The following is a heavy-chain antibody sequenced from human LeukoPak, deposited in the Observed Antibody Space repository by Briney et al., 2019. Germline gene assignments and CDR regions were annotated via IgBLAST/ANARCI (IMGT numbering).Heavy chain of an antibody. Sequence: SETLSLTCTVSGDSISSSYWSWIRQPPGKGLEWIGYVYYTGSSYYNPSLKSRATTSIDMSKNQFSLKLTSMTAADTAVYYCAGYGSGSYYKAFDFWGQGTLVTVSS. V-gene: IGHV4-59*01. CDR2: VYYTGSS. D-gene: IGHD3-10*01. J-gene: IGHJ4*02. CDR1: GDSISSSY. CDR3: AGYGSGSYYKAFDF.